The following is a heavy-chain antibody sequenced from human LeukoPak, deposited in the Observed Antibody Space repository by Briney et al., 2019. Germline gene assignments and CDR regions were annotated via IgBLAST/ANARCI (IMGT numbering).Heavy chain of an antibody. J-gene: IGHJ4*02. V-gene: IGHV4-39*07. D-gene: IGHD3-10*02. Sequence: PSETLSLTCTVSGGPISSSSYYWSWIRQPPGKGLEWIGEINHSGSTNYNPSLKSRVTISVDTSKNQFSLKLSSVTAADTAVYYCARGRRAIGSTMFDMDYWGQGTLVTVSS. CDR1: GGPISSSSYY. CDR3: ARGRRAIGSTMFDMDY. CDR2: INHSGST.